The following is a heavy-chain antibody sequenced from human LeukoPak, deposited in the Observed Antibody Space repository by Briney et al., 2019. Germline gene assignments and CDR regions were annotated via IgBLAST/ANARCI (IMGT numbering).Heavy chain of an antibody. CDR2: INHSGST. V-gene: IGHV4-34*01. D-gene: IGHD2-2*01. CDR1: GGSFSGYY. CDR3: AREYLGYCSSTSCSMGFDY. J-gene: IGHJ4*02. Sequence: SETLSLTCAVYGGSFSGYYWSWIRQPPGKGLEWIGEINHSGSTNYNPSLKSRVTISVDTSKNQFSLKLSSVTAADTAVYYCAREYLGYCSSTSCSMGFDYWGQGTLVTVSS.